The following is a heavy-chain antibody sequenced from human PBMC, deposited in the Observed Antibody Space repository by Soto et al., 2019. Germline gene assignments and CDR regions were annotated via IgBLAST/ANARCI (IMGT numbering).Heavy chain of an antibody. D-gene: IGHD4-4*01. V-gene: IGHV1-3*01. CDR3: ASSYSNYALIDYYYSGMDV. Sequence: QVQLVQSGAEVKKPGASVKVSCKASGYTFTSYAMHWVRQAPGQRLEWMGWINAGNGNTKYSQKFQGRVTITRDTYASTAYMDLSILRSEDTAVYYCASSYSNYALIDYYYSGMDVWGQGTTVTVS. CDR1: GYTFTSYA. CDR2: INAGNGNT. J-gene: IGHJ6*02.